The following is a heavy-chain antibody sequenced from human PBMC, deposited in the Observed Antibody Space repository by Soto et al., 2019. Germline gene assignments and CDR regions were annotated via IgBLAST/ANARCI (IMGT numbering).Heavy chain of an antibody. CDR2: ISSSGRTI. CDR3: ARDAYGSGSYLVKGNYYYGMDV. D-gene: IGHD3-10*01. CDR1: GFTFSSCS. V-gene: IGHV3-48*02. Sequence: GSLRLSCAASGFTFSSCSMNWVRQAPGKGLEWVSYISSSGRTIYYADSVKGRFTISRDNAKNSLYLQMNSLRDEDTAVYYCARDAYGSGSYLVKGNYYYGMDVWGQGT. J-gene: IGHJ6*02.